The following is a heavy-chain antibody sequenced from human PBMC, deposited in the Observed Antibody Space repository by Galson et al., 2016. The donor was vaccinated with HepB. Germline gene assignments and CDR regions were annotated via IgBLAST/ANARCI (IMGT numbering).Heavy chain of an antibody. J-gene: IGHJ5*02. CDR3: ARAFYGAGSWFDP. CDR1: GGSFSGYY. D-gene: IGHD3-10*01. CDR2: INHSGST. Sequence: ETLSLTCGVYGGSFSGYYWNWLRQPPGRGLEWIGEINHSGSTNYNPSLKSRVTISVDTSQNPFSLKLRSVTAADTAVYYCARAFYGAGSWFDPWGQGTLVTVSS. V-gene: IGHV4-34*01.